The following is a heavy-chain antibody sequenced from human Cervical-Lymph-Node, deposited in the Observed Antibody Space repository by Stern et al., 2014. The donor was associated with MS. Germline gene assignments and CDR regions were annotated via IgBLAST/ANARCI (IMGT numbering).Heavy chain of an antibody. CDR2: MSFVGGNK. CDR1: GFSLSNSG. CDR3: MGVGDAMHV. V-gene: IGHV3-30*03. J-gene: IGHJ6*02. Sequence: MQLVESGGGVVQPGRSLTLSCAASGFSLSNSGMHWVPQAPGKGLEWVAVMSFVGGNKKYGDSVKGRFSISRDMANNTLFLQMNSLRPEDTAVYYCMGVGDAMHVWGQGTTVIVSS.